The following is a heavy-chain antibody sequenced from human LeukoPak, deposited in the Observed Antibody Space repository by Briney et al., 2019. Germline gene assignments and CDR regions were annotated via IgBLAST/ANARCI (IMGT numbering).Heavy chain of an antibody. J-gene: IGHJ4*02. Sequence: PGGSLRLSCAASGFTFSSYAMHWVRQAPGKGLEWVAVISYDGSNKYYADSVKGRFTISRDNSKNSLSLQMNSLRAEDTAVYYCARVDYGGFNFDYWGQGTLVTVST. CDR3: ARVDYGGFNFDY. CDR1: GFTFSSYA. D-gene: IGHD4-23*01. CDR2: ISYDGSNK. V-gene: IGHV3-30-3*01.